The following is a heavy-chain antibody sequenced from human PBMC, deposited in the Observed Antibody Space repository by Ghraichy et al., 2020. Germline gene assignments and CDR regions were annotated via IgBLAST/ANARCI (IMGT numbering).Heavy chain of an antibody. CDR3: ARDFFGTASKYGMDV. Sequence: SETLSPTCTVSGGSVSSGSYYWSWIRQPPGKGLEWIGYIYYSGSTNYNPSLKSRVTISVDTSKNQFSLKLSSVTAADTAVYYCARDFFGTASKYGMDVWGQGTTVTVSS. D-gene: IGHD5-18*01. J-gene: IGHJ6*02. V-gene: IGHV4-61*01. CDR1: GGSVSSGSYY. CDR2: IYYSGST.